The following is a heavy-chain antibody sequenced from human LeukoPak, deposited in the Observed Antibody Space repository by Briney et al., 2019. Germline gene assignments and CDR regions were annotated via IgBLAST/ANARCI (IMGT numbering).Heavy chain of an antibody. CDR3: ARQPMATIQYSDY. V-gene: IGHV4-39*01. Sequence: PSETLSLTCTVSVGSISSSSYYWGWTRQPPGKGLEWIGSIYYSGSTYYNPSLKSRVTISVDTSKNQFSLKLSSVTAADTAVYYCARQPMATIQYSDYWGQGTLVTVSS. J-gene: IGHJ4*02. D-gene: IGHD5-24*01. CDR1: VGSISSSSYY. CDR2: IYYSGST.